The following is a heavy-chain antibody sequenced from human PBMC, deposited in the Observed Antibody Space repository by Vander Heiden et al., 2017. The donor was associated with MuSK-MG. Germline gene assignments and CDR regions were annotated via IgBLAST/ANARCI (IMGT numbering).Heavy chain of an antibody. CDR2: INWNSGNI. CDR1: GFTFDDHA. Sequence: EVRLGESGGGFVQPGRSLRLSCAASGFTFDDHAMHWVRQAPGKGLQWVSSINWNSGNIAYADSVKGRFTISRDNAKSSLYLQMNSLRAEDTALYYCVKSDGATEGPFDYWGQGTLVTVS. D-gene: IGHD3-10*01. CDR3: VKSDGATEGPFDY. J-gene: IGHJ4*02. V-gene: IGHV3-9*01.